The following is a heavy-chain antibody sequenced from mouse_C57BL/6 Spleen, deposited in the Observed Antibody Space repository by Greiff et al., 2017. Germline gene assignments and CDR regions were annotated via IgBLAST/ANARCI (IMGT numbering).Heavy chain of an antibody. J-gene: IGHJ2*01. D-gene: IGHD1-1*01. CDR2: IYPGSGST. V-gene: IGHV1-55*01. CDR1: GYTFTSYW. CDR3: ARWDPTTPPDY. Sequence: VKLQQPGAELVKPGASVKMSCKASGYTFTSYWITWVKQRPGQGLEWIGDIYPGSGSTNYNEKFKSKATLTVDTSSSTAYMQLSSLTSEDSAVYYCARWDPTTPPDYWGQGTTLTVSS.